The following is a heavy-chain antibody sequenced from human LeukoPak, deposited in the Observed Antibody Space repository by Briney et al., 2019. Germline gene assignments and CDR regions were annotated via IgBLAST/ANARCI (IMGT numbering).Heavy chain of an antibody. V-gene: IGHV3-15*01. CDR2: IKSKTDGGTT. CDR1: GFTFSNAW. J-gene: IGHJ4*02. CDR3: TTVPSFDEGRPFDY. Sequence: GGSLRLSCAASGFTFSNAWMSWVRQAPGKGLEWVGRIKSKTDGGTTDYAAPVKGRFTISRDDSKNTLYLQMNSLKTEDTAVYYCTTVPSFDEGRPFDYWGQGTLVTVSS.